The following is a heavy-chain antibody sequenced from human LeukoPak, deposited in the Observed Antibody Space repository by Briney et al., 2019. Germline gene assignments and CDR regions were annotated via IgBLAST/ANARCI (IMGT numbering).Heavy chain of an antibody. CDR1: GDTFTGYY. Sequence: ASVKVSCKVSGDTFTGYYMHWVRQAPGQGLEWMGRINPNSGGTNYAQKFQGRVTMTRDTSISTAYMELSRLRSDDTAVYYCARDWARTWIQHGENWFDPWGQGTLVTVSS. V-gene: IGHV1-2*06. J-gene: IGHJ5*02. CDR3: ARDWARTWIQHGENWFDP. CDR2: INPNSGGT. D-gene: IGHD5-18*01.